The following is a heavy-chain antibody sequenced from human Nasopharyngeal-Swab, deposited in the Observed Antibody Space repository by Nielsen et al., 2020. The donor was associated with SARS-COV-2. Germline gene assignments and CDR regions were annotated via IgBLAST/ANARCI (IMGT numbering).Heavy chain of an antibody. J-gene: IGHJ2*01. D-gene: IGHD4-17*01. Sequence: GESLKISCAASGFTFSSYAMHWVRQSPGKGLEWVTAISGSGGSTYYADSVKGRFTISRDNSKNTLYLQMNSLRAEDTAVYYCAKDPGDYGAPYWYFDLWGRGTLVTVSS. CDR2: ISGSGGST. CDR3: AKDPGDYGAPYWYFDL. V-gene: IGHV3-23*01. CDR1: GFTFSSYA.